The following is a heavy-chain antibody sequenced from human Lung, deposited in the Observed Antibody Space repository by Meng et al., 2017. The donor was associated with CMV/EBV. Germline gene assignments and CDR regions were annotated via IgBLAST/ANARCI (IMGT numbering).Heavy chain of an antibody. CDR3: ARDLLRYDFWSGYLNHYYYYYGMDV. CDR1: GFTFDDYG. D-gene: IGHD3-3*01. CDR2: INWNGGST. Sequence: GGSLRLSCAASGFTFDDYGMSWVRQAPGKGLEWVSGINWNGGSTGYADSVKGRFTISRDNAKNSLYLQMNSLRAEDTALYYCARDLLRYDFWSGYLNHYYYYYGMDVWGQGTTVXVSS. J-gene: IGHJ6*02. V-gene: IGHV3-20*04.